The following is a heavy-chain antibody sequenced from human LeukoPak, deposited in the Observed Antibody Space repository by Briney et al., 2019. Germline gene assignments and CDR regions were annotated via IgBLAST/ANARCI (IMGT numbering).Heavy chain of an antibody. D-gene: IGHD2-8*01. V-gene: IGHV4-39*07. CDR3: ARGIVLMVYATWDYMDV. J-gene: IGHJ6*03. CDR1: GGSISSSSYY. Sequence: SETLSLTCTVSGGSISSSSYYWGWIRQPPGKGLEWIGSIYYSGSTYYNPSLKSRVTISVDTSKNQFSLKLSSVTAADTAVYYCARGIVLMVYATWDYMDVWGKGTTVTVSS. CDR2: IYYSGST.